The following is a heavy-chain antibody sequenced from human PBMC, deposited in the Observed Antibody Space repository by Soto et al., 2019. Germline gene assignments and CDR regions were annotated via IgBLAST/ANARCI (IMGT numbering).Heavy chain of an antibody. J-gene: IGHJ2*01. Sequence: ASVKVSCKASGYTFTSYGISWVRQAPGQGLEWMGWISAYNGNTNYAQKLQGRVTMTTDTSTSTAYMELRGLRSDDTAVYYCARALVISFFGVVRYLHAFSARGSFDL. V-gene: IGHV1-18*01. CDR2: ISAYNGNT. D-gene: IGHD3-16*01. CDR3: ARALVISFFGVVRYLHAFSARGSFDL. CDR1: GYTFTSYG.